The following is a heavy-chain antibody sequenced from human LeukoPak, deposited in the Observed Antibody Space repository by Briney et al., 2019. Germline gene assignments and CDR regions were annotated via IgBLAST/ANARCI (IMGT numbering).Heavy chain of an antibody. CDR2: IRYDGSNK. D-gene: IGHD4/OR15-4a*01. J-gene: IGHJ5*02. Sequence: GGSLRLSCAASGFTFSTYGMHWVRQAPGRGLQWVAFIRYDGSNKYYADSVKGRFTISRDNSNNTLYLQMNSLRPEDTAVYYCAKDWVDYAHKTANWFDPWGQGTLVTVS. CDR3: AKDWVDYAHKTANWFDP. V-gene: IGHV3-30*02. CDR1: GFTFSTYG.